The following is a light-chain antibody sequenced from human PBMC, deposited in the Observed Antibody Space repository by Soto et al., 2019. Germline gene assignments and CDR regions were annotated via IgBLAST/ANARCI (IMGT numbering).Light chain of an antibody. Sequence: EIVLTQSPGTLSLSPGERATLSCRASQSVINTYLAWYQQKPGQAPRLLMYGASSRATGTADRFSGSGSGTDFTLTISRVEPEDFAVYYCQQYGSSPRTFGQGTKVEIK. CDR1: QSVINTY. V-gene: IGKV3-20*01. CDR3: QQYGSSPRT. J-gene: IGKJ1*01. CDR2: GAS.